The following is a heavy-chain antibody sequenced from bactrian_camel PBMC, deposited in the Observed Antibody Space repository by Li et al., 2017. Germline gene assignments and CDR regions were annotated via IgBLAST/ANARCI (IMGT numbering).Heavy chain of an antibody. CDR3: AEGRGSRGEHCSCLNY. D-gene: IGHD6*01. CDR1: GRTDSYNV. V-gene: IGHV3S57*01. CDR2: FGTDGTT. Sequence: VQLVESGGGSVQAGGSMRLTCAASGRTDSYNVMGWFRQAPGKEREGVAVFGTDGTTTYSDSVKGRFTISRDNAKDTLYLQMNNLQAEDTATYCCAEGRGSRGEHCSCLNYGGQGTQVTVS. J-gene: IGHJ4*01.